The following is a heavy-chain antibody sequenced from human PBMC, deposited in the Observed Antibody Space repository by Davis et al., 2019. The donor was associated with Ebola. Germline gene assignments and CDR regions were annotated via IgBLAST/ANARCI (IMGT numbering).Heavy chain of an antibody. CDR3: ARGRYYDFWSGYYFVSSIYYYGMDV. D-gene: IGHD3-3*01. V-gene: IGHV1-8*01. J-gene: IGHJ6*02. CDR2: MNPNSGNT. CDR1: GYTFTSYD. Sequence: AASVKVSCKASGYTFTSYDINWVRQATGQGLEWMGWMNPNSGNTGYAQKFQGRVTMTRNTSISTVYMELSSLRSEDTAVYYCARGRYYDFWSGYYFVSSIYYYGMDVWGQGTTVTVSS.